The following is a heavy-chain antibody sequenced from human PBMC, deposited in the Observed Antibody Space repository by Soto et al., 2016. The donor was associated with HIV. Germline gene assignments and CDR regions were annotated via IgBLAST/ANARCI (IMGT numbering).Heavy chain of an antibody. D-gene: IGHD3-10*01. CDR1: GGSINSGNYY. CDR3: ARGSGIXRNVVRYPSGGRNRYRRTYRPPRPPTNGPTYG. CDR2: VYDSGNT. V-gene: IGHV4-31*03. J-gene: IGHJ6*01. Sequence: QVQLQESGPRLVKPSQTLSLICNVSGGSINSGNYYWNWIRQYPGKGLEWIGYVYDSGNTFYNPSLKSRIIISVDTSKNQFSLNLRSVIAADTAVYYCARGSGIXRNVVRYPSGGRNRYRRTYRPPRPPTNGPTYG.